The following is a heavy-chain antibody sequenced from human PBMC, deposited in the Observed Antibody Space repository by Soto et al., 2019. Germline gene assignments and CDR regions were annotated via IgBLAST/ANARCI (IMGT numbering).Heavy chain of an antibody. V-gene: IGHV5-51*01. J-gene: IGHJ6*02. D-gene: IGHD6-6*01. Sequence: GESLKISCKGSGYSFTSYWIGWVRQMPGKGLEWMGIIYPGDSDTRYSPSFQGQVTISADKSISTAYLQWSSLKASDTAMYYCARHETLEYSSSLYYYYGMDVWGQGNTVTV. CDR2: IYPGDSDT. CDR3: ARHETLEYSSSLYYYYGMDV. CDR1: GYSFTSYW.